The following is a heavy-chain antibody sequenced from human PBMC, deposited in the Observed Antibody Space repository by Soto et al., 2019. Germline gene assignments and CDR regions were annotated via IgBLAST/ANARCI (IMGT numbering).Heavy chain of an antibody. CDR2: ISYDGSNK. CDR1: GFTFSSYG. V-gene: IGHV3-30*18. J-gene: IGHJ4*02. D-gene: IGHD2-8*01. Sequence: SGGSLRLSCAASGFTFSSYGMHWVRQAPGKGLEWVAVISYDGSNKYYADSVKGRFTISRDNSKNTLYLQMNSLRAEDTAVYYCAKDRCTNGVCFSNFDYWGQGTLVTVSS. CDR3: AKDRCTNGVCFSNFDY.